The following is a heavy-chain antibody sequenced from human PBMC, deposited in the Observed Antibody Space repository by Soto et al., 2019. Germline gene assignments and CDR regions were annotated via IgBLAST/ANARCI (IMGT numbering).Heavy chain of an antibody. J-gene: IGHJ5*02. CDR3: ARTYGSGSYGNWFDP. Sequence: SETLSLTCTVSGGSISSYYWSWIRQPPGKVLEWIGYFYFSGSIIYNPSLKSRVTISVDTSKNQFSLKLSSVTAADTAVYYCARTYGSGSYGNWFDPWGQGTLVTASS. V-gene: IGHV4-59*01. D-gene: IGHD3-10*01. CDR1: GGSISSYY. CDR2: FYFSGSI.